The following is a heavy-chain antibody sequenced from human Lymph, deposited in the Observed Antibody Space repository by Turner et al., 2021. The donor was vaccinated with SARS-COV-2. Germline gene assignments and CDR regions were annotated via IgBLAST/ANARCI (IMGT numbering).Heavy chain of an antibody. Sequence: QVQLQESGPRLVKPLETLSLTCTVSGGSMNSNYWSWIRQPPGKRLEWIGYIYYRGSTNYNPSLESRVTISVDTSRNQFSLNLTSVTAADTAIYYCARETVNNWVDPWGQGTLVTFSS. CDR2: IYYRGST. V-gene: IGHV4-59*01. CDR3: ARETVNNWVDP. J-gene: IGHJ5*02. D-gene: IGHD2-21*02. CDR1: GGSMNSNY.